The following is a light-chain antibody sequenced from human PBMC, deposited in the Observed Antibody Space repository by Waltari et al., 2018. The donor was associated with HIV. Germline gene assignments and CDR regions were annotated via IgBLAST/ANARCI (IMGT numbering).Light chain of an antibody. CDR1: LSLLHTPGKNW. J-gene: IGKJ4*01. V-gene: IGKV2-28*01. CDR2: LGS. Sequence: IVMTQSTLSLSVTPGEPASISCKSRLSLLHTPGKNWLQWFLQNPWQSPQLLIYLGSSRASGVADRFSGSGSGTDVTLRISKVEAEDVGVYFCMQSRQIPLTFGGGTKLEI. CDR3: MQSRQIPLT.